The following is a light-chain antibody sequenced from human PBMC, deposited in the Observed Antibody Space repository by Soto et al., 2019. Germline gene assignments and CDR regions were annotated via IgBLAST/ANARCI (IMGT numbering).Light chain of an antibody. J-gene: IGKJ1*01. CDR2: KAS. CDR1: QTISSW. Sequence: DIQMTQSPSTLSGSVGDRVTITCRASQTISSWLAWYQQKPGKAPKLLIYKASSLESGVPSRFSGSGSGTEFTLTISSLQPDDFATYYCQQYNSYSWTFGQGTKWIS. V-gene: IGKV1-5*03. CDR3: QQYNSYSWT.